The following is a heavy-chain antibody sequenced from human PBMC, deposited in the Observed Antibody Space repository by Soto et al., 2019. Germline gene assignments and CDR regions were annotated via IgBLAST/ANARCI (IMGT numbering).Heavy chain of an antibody. Sequence: QVQLQESGPGLVKPSGTLSLTCAVSSGSIGTTNWWRWVRQTPGKGLEWIGDIFHSGNTYYNPSLASRVTISVDTSKNQFALNLRSVTAADTAVYYCARRTWGMDVWGQGTTVTVSS. J-gene: IGHJ6*02. CDR2: IFHSGNT. V-gene: IGHV4-4*02. CDR1: SGSIGTTNW. CDR3: ARRTWGMDV. D-gene: IGHD2-8*01.